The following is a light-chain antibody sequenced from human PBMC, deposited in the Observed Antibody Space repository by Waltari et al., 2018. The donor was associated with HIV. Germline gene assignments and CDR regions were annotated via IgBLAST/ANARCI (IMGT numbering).Light chain of an antibody. CDR1: HRLLHQNGQNY. CDR3: MHGQQTPV. J-gene: IGKJ1*01. CDR2: LGF. Sequence: DIAMIQSPDSLAVSPGEPASIPCRPSHRLLHQNGQNYLDWYIQRPGQAPELLIYLGFRRASGVPDRIAGSGSGTDFILKISRVEPEDVGVYYCMHGQQTPVFGQGTKVEVK. V-gene: IGKV2-28*01.